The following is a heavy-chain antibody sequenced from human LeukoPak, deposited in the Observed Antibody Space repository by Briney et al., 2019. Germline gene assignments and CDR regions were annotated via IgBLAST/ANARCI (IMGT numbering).Heavy chain of an antibody. V-gene: IGHV1-2*02. D-gene: IGHD3-10*01. CDR3: ARGRFGEWDNWFDP. Sequence: ASVKVSCKASGYTFTGYYIHWVRQAPGQGLEWMAWINPNSGATNYAQKFQGRVTMTRDTSISTAYMELSRLTSNDTAVYFCARGRFGEWDNWFDPWGQGTLVTVSS. CDR1: GYTFTGYY. CDR2: INPNSGAT. J-gene: IGHJ5*02.